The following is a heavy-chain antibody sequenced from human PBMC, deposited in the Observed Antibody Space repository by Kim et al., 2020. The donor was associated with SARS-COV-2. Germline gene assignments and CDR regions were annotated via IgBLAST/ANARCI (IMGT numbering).Heavy chain of an antibody. V-gene: IGHV3-43*01. Sequence: GGSLRLSCVASGFTFDDHTMHWVRQPPGKGLEWVALINWSGGGTHYADSVKGRFTISRDNSKKSLYLQMNGLRIEDTASYYCAKEGGSPYYYDSTGKKAEGYFDYWGQGTLVTVS. J-gene: IGHJ4*02. D-gene: IGHD3-22*01. CDR3: AKEGGSPYYYDSTGKKAEGYFDY. CDR2: INWSGGGT. CDR1: GFTFDDHT.